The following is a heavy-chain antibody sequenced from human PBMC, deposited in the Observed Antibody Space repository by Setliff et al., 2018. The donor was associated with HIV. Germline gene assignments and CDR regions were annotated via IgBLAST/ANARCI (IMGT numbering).Heavy chain of an antibody. D-gene: IGHD2-8*02. V-gene: IGHV4-39*01. Sequence: SETLSLTFTVSGVSLTSTNFYWGWNRQPPGKGLEWVGSISSGRNTYYTPSLNSRVTMSIDTSNNQFSLKLSSVTAADTSVYHCARLYLNTGGYWVLTYRYLDLWGSGTRVTVS. CDR1: GVSLTSTNFY. J-gene: IGHJ2*01. CDR3: ARLYLNTGGYWVLTYRYLDL. CDR2: ISSGRNT.